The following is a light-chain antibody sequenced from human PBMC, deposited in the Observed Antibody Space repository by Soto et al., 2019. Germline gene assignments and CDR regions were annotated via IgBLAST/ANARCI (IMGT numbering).Light chain of an antibody. V-gene: IGKV3-15*01. CDR1: QSVSSN. CDR3: QQYNNWPL. J-gene: IGKJ1*01. Sequence: EIVMTQSPATLSVSPGERATLSCRASQSVSSNLAWYQQKPGQAPRLLIYGASTRATGIPARFSGSGSGTEFTLTISSLQSEYFAVYYCQQYNNWPLFGQGTKVDIK. CDR2: GAS.